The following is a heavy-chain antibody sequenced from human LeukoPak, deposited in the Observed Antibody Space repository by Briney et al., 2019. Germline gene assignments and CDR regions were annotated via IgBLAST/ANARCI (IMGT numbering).Heavy chain of an antibody. D-gene: IGHD3-10*01. CDR2: IFYTGST. CDR3: ARRVMVRGSDY. J-gene: IGHJ4*02. V-gene: IGHV4-61*01. Sequence: SETLSLTCTVSGGSVSSGTYYWSWIRQPPGQGLEWIGYIFYTGSTTYNPSLKSRVTVSVDTSKNQFSLKLSSVTAADTAVYYCARRVMVRGSDYWGQGTLVTVSS. CDR1: GGSVSSGTYY.